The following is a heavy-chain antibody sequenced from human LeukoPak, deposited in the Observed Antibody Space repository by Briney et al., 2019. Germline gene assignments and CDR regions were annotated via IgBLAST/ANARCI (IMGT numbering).Heavy chain of an antibody. J-gene: IGHJ3*02. Sequence: GGSLGLSCAASAFIFSNYPMNWVRQAPGKGLEWVSYITGKSNTIYYADSVKGRFIISRDNAKNSLYLQMNSLKAEDTAIYYCVRDHAYAFDMWGQGTRVTVSS. CDR1: AFIFSNYP. CDR3: VRDHAYAFDM. V-gene: IGHV3-48*01. D-gene: IGHD3-16*01. CDR2: ITGKSNTI.